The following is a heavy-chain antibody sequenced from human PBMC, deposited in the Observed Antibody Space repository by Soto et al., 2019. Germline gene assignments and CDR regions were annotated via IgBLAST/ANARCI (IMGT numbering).Heavy chain of an antibody. CDR3: ARGSPYCGGDCYPDDAFDI. CDR2: MNPNSGNT. D-gene: IGHD2-21*01. Sequence: QVQLVQSVAEVKKPLASVKVSCKASGYTFTSYDINWVRQATGQGLEWMGWMNPNSGNTGYAQKFQGRVTMTRNTSISTAYMELSSLRSEDTAVYYCARGSPYCGGDCYPDDAFDIWGQGTMVTVSS. J-gene: IGHJ3*02. CDR1: GYTFTSYD. V-gene: IGHV1-8*01.